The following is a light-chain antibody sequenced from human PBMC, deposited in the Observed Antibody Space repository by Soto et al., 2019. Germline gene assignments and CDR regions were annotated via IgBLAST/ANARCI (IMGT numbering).Light chain of an antibody. Sequence: QSVLTQPASVSGSPGQSVTISCTGTSSDVGGNFYVSWYQQHPGKAPRLILREVTIRPSGVSSRFSGSRSGNTASLTISGLQAEDEADYYCSSCSTTTFEILFGGGTTVTVL. CDR2: EVT. J-gene: IGLJ2*01. CDR3: SSCSTTTFEIL. CDR1: SSDVGGNFY. V-gene: IGLV2-14*01.